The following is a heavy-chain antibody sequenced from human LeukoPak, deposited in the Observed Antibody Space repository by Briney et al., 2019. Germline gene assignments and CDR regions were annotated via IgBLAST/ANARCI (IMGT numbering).Heavy chain of an antibody. CDR2: MNPNSGNT. J-gene: IGHJ6*02. V-gene: IGHV1-8*01. Sequence: ASVKVSCKGSGYTFTSYDINWVRQATGQGLEWMGWMNPNSGNTGYAKKFQGRVTMTRNTSISTAYMELSNLISEDTAMYYCASGPSNYDSSGSYYYYYGMDVWDQGTTVTVSS. CDR3: ASGPSNYDSSGSYYYYYGMDV. D-gene: IGHD3-22*01. CDR1: GYTFTSYD.